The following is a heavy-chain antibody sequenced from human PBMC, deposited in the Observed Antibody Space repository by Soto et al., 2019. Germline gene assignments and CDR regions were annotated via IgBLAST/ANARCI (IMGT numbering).Heavy chain of an antibody. J-gene: IGHJ3*02. Sequence: GGSLRLSCAASGFTFSSYAMSWVRQAPGKGLEWVSAISGSGGSTYYADSVKGRFTISRDNSKNTLYLQMNSLRAEDTAVYYCAKGVARFPQKRIAARPWEGIDAFDIWGQGTMVTVSS. CDR3: AKGVARFPQKRIAARPWEGIDAFDI. CDR2: ISGSGGST. D-gene: IGHD6-6*01. CDR1: GFTFSSYA. V-gene: IGHV3-23*01.